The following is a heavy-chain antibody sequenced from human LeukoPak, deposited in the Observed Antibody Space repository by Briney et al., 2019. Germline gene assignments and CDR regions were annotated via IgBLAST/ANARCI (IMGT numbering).Heavy chain of an antibody. J-gene: IGHJ4*02. CDR1: GYTFTSYD. CDR3: ARVPGRRGKYYFDY. CDR2: VNPNSGNT. D-gene: IGHD3-16*01. V-gene: IGHV1-8*01. Sequence: GGSVKVSCKASGYTFTSYDINWVRQATGQGLEWMGWVNPNSGNTGYAQKFQGRVTMTRNTSISTAYMELSSLRSEDTAVYYCARVPGRRGKYYFDYWGQGTLVTVSS.